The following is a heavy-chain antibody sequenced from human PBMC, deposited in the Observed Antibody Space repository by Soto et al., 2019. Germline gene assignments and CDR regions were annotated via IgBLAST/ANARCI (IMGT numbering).Heavy chain of an antibody. J-gene: IGHJ4*02. D-gene: IGHD2-2*02. Sequence: QVQLQESGPGLVQPSETLSLTCSVSGASVSSDGSYWSWLRQPPGKGLEWIGYIYYTGSTTYNPSHKSRVTISMDTSHNQFSLELTSVTAADTAIFYCARAGRYTASFWGQGTPVTVSS. V-gene: IGHV4-61*08. CDR3: ARAGRYTASF. CDR1: GASVSSDGSY. CDR2: IYYTGST.